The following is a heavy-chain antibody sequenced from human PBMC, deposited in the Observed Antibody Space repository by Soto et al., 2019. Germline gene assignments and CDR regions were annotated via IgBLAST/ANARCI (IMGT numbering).Heavy chain of an antibody. D-gene: IGHD2-2*01. CDR1: GFTFSSYW. CDR2: IKQDGSEK. J-gene: IGHJ6*02. Sequence: PGGSLRLSCAASGFTFSSYWMSWVRQAPGKGQEWVANIKQDGSEKYYVDSVKGRFTISRDNAKNSLYLQMNSLRAEDTAVYYCSITFYCISTGCYFGDYGMDVWGPGTTVTVSS. V-gene: IGHV3-7*01. CDR3: SITFYCISTGCYFGDYGMDV.